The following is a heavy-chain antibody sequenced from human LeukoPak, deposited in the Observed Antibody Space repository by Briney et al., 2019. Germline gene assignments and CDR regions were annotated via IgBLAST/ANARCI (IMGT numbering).Heavy chain of an antibody. Sequence: ASVKVSCKASGYTFTGYYMHWVRQAPGQGLEWMGWINPNSGGTNYAQKFQGRVTMTRDTSISTAYMELSRLRSDDTAVYYCARSPLVGATTWSEFDYWGPGTLVTVSS. J-gene: IGHJ4*02. CDR3: ARSPLVGATTWSEFDY. CDR2: INPNSGGT. V-gene: IGHV1-2*02. CDR1: GYTFTGYY. D-gene: IGHD1-26*01.